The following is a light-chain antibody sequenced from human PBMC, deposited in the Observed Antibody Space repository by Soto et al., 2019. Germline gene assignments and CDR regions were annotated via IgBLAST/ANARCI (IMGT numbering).Light chain of an antibody. CDR3: QQYNNWLWT. CDR2: DAS. Sequence: EIVLTQSPGTLSLSPGERATLSCRASQSVSSSYLAWYQQKPGQAPRLLIYDASTRATGIPARFSGSGSGTEFTLTISSLQSEDFAVYYCQQYNNWLWTFGQGTKVEIK. V-gene: IGKV3-15*01. J-gene: IGKJ1*01. CDR1: QSVSSSY.